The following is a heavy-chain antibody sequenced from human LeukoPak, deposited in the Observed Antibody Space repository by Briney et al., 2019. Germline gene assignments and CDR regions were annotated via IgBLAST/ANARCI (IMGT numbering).Heavy chain of an antibody. Sequence: ASVKVSCKASGGTFSSYAISWVRQAPGQGLEWMGWINPNSGGTNYAQKFQGRVTMTRDTSISTAYMELSRLRSDDTAVYYCARDTAMVTGNWFDPWGQGTLVTVSS. V-gene: IGHV1-2*02. CDR1: GGTFSSYA. CDR2: INPNSGGT. D-gene: IGHD5-18*01. CDR3: ARDTAMVTGNWFDP. J-gene: IGHJ5*02.